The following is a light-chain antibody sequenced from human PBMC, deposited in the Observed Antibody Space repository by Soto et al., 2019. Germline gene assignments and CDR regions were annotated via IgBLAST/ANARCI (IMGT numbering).Light chain of an antibody. CDR3: QQYGSSLPIT. V-gene: IGKV3-20*01. Sequence: EIVLTQSPGTLSLSPGERATLSCRASQSVSSSYLAWYQQKPGQAPRLLIYGASSRATGIPDRFSGSGSGTDFPLTISRLEPEDFAVYYCQQYGSSLPITFGPGTKVDIK. J-gene: IGKJ3*01. CDR1: QSVSSSY. CDR2: GAS.